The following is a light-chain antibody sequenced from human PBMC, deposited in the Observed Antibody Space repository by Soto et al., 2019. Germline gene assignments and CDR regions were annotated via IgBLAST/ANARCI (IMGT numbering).Light chain of an antibody. CDR1: QSVLYRSDNKNY. V-gene: IGKV4-1*01. CDR3: KQYYSSPPEPSN. Sequence: DIVMTQSPGSLAVSLGERATISCKSSQSVLYRSDNKNYLAWYQHKPGQPPNLLIYWASTRESGVPDRFSGSGYGTDFELAISSLQPEDVAVYYCKQYYSSPPEPSNFGQGNKLEI. CDR2: WAS. J-gene: IGKJ2*01.